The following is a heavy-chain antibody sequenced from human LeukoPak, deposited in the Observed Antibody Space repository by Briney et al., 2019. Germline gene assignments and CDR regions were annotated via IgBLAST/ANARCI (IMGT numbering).Heavy chain of an antibody. Sequence: GGSLRLSCAASGFTFSSYAMHWVRQAPGKGLEWVAVISYDGSNKYYADSVKGRFTISRDNSKNTLYLQMNSLRAEDTAVYYCARDGGRITIFGVANDAFDIWGQGTMVTVSS. CDR2: ISYDGSNK. CDR1: GFTFSSYA. V-gene: IGHV3-30-3*01. D-gene: IGHD3-3*01. J-gene: IGHJ3*02. CDR3: ARDGGRITIFGVANDAFDI.